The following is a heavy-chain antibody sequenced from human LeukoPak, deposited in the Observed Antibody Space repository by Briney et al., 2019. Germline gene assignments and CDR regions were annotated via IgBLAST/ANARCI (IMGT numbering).Heavy chain of an antibody. D-gene: IGHD2-21*01. Sequence: SETLSLTCTVSGGSISSYYWSWIRQPPGKGLEWVGYIYYSGSTTYNPSPKSRVTTSVAASMNKSSFMQSSVTAADTAVYCCAREGRLLGFGYWGQGTLVTVSS. V-gene: IGHV4-59*12. CDR1: GGSISSYY. CDR3: AREGRLLGFGY. J-gene: IGHJ4*02. CDR2: IYYSGST.